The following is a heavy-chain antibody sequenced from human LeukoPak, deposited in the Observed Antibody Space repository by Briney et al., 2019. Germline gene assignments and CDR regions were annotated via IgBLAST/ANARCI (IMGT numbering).Heavy chain of an antibody. CDR3: ARNSSWYFDY. Sequence: SETLSLTCAVSGYSNSSDYYWGWIRQPPGKGLEWIGSIYQSGSTHYNPSPKSRVTISVDTSKNQFSLKLSSVTAADTAVYYCARNSSWYFDYWGQGTLVTVSS. J-gene: IGHJ4*02. CDR2: IYQSGST. CDR1: GYSNSSDYY. D-gene: IGHD6-13*01. V-gene: IGHV4-38-2*01.